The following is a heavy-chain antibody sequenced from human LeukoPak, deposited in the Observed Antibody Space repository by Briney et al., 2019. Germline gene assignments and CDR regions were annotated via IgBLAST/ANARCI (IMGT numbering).Heavy chain of an antibody. J-gene: IGHJ3*02. CDR2: ITSDGSST. Sequence: GSLRLSCAASGFTFTSYWMHWVRQVPGKGLVWVSRITSDGSSTSYAGSVKGRFTISRDNAKNTLYLQMSSLRPEDTAVYYCASGDGHGFDIWGQGTMVTVSS. CDR1: GFTFTSYW. CDR3: ASGDGHGFDI. D-gene: IGHD5-24*01. V-gene: IGHV3-74*01.